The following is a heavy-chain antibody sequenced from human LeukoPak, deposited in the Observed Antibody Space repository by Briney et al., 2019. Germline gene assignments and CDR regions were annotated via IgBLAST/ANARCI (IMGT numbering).Heavy chain of an antibody. Sequence: GGSLRLSCAASGFTFSAYAMHWVRQAPGKGLEWVAVISYDGTVQYYSDSVKGRFTISRHTSENTLYLQMNSLRTEDSAVYYCARDPLVGRPDYFDYWGQGTLVTVSS. CDR1: GFTFSAYA. J-gene: IGHJ4*02. CDR2: ISYDGTVQ. D-gene: IGHD1-26*01. V-gene: IGHV3-30-3*01. CDR3: ARDPLVGRPDYFDY.